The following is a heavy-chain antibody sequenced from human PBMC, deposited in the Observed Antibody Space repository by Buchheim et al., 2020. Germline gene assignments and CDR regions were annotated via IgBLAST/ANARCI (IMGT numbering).Heavy chain of an antibody. CDR1: GGSFSGYY. CDR2: INHSGST. J-gene: IGHJ6*02. D-gene: IGHD3-3*01. CDR3: ARGVTIFGVVIRKNYYYYGMDV. Sequence: QVQLQQWGAGLLKPSETLSLTCAVYGGSFSGYYWSWIRQPPGKGLEWIGEINHSGSTNYNPSLKSRVTISVDTSKNQFSLKLSSVTAADTAAYYCARGVTIFGVVIRKNYYYYGMDVWGQGTT. V-gene: IGHV4-34*01.